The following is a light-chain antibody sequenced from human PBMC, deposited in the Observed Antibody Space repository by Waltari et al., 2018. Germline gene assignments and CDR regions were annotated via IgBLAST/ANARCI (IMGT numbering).Light chain of an antibody. J-gene: IGKJ1*01. CDR3: QHYVRLPAT. CDR2: GAS. CDR1: QSVSRP. V-gene: IGKV3-20*01. Sequence: EIVLTRSQGTRPFSPGERATLSCRASQSVSRPLAWYQQKPGQAPRLLIYGASSRATGIPDKFSGSGSGTDFSLTISRLEPEDFAVYFCQHYVRLPATFGQGTKVEIK.